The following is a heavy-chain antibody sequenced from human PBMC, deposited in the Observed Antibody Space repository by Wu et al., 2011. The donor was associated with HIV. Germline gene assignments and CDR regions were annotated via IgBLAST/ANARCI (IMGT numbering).Heavy chain of an antibody. CDR3: ARDQHPGGYNLSPIEMVYYFYGMDV. D-gene: IGHD5-24*01. J-gene: IGHJ6*02. CDR2: MNPNTGNA. V-gene: IGHV1-8*02. CDR1: GYTFTNYD. Sequence: QVQLVQSGTEVKTPGASVKVSCKASGYTFTNYDINWVRQATGQGLEWMGWMNPNTGNAGYSQKFQGRVTMTRNTSIRTAYMDLSSLRSEDSAVYYCARDQHPGGYNLSPIEMVYYFYGMDVWGQGTTVTV.